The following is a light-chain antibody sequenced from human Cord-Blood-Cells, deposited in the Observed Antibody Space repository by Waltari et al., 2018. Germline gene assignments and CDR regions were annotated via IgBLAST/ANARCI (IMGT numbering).Light chain of an antibody. J-gene: IGLJ3*02. Sequence: QSVLTPPPSASGAPGPRGTISCSGRHSNTRKNTVNWYQQLPGTAPKLLIYSNNQRPSRVPDRFSGSKSGTSAWLAISVLQSEDEADYNCAAWDDSLNAMVFGGGTKLTVL. CDR1: HSNTRKNT. V-gene: IGLV1-44*01. CDR3: AAWDDSLNAMV. CDR2: SNN.